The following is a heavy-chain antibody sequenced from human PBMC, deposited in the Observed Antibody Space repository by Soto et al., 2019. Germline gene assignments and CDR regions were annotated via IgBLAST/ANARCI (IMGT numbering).Heavy chain of an antibody. CDR1: ELTISSFA. J-gene: IGHJ5*02. D-gene: IGHD3-10*01. CDR2: ISGSGGST. CDR3: EKELYGSGSFWFDP. Sequence: PGGSMRLSSAASELTISSFAMGWIRPTPGKGLEWVSAISGSGGSTYYADSVKGRFTISRDNSKNTLYLQMNSLRAEDTAVYYCEKELYGSGSFWFDPWGQGTLVTVSS. V-gene: IGHV3-23*01.